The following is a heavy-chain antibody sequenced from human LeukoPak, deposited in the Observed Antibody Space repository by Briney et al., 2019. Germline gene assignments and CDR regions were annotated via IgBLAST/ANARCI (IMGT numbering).Heavy chain of an antibody. CDR2: IYHSGST. V-gene: IGHV4-30-2*01. D-gene: IGHD5-24*01. CDR3: ARLRRWLQRPLEKYYFDY. J-gene: IGHJ4*02. Sequence: PSETLSLTCAVSGGSISSGGYSWSWIRQPPGKGLEWIGYIYHSGSTYYNPSLKSRVTISVDTSKNQFSLKLSSVTAADTAVYYCARLRRWLQRPLEKYYFDYWGQGTLVTVSS. CDR1: GGSISSGGYS.